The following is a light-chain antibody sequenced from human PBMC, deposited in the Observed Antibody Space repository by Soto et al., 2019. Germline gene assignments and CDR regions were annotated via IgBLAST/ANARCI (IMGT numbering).Light chain of an antibody. CDR1: QGISSW. J-gene: IGKJ4*01. Sequence: DIQMTQSPSFVPASVGDRVTITCRASQGISSWLAWYQHKLGRAPKLLIHAASSSESGVHYRFRGRGPGTDFPLTISGLQPEEFATYYCQQPTSFPLTFGGGTKVEIK. CDR2: AAS. V-gene: IGKV1-12*01. CDR3: QQPTSFPLT.